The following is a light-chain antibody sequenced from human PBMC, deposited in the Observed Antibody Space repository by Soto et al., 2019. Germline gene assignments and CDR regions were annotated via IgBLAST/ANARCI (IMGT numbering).Light chain of an antibody. CDR2: EVS. V-gene: IGLV2-14*01. CDR3: SSYRGGSHVV. CDR1: SSDVGGFNF. Sequence: QSALTQPASVSGSPGQSITISCAGTSSDVGGFNFVSWYQHHPGKAPKLVIYEVSNRPSGVSTRFSGSKSGNTASLTISGLQGEDEAEYYCSSYRGGSHVVFGGGTKLTVL. J-gene: IGLJ2*01.